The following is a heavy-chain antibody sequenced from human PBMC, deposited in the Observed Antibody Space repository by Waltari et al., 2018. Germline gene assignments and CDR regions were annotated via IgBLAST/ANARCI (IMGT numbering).Heavy chain of an antibody. J-gene: IGHJ4*02. CDR3: VKLSSDI. D-gene: IGHD3-16*02. Sequence: EVQLVESGGGFVQSGGSLGLSCSASGFIFSNYAMHWVRQAPGKGLEYVSAIINNGDTTYYIDSVKGRFSISRDNSKNTLYLQVNSLTTEDSAVYYCVKLSSDIWGQGTRVTVSS. CDR1: GFIFSNYA. CDR2: IINNGDTT. V-gene: IGHV3-64D*08.